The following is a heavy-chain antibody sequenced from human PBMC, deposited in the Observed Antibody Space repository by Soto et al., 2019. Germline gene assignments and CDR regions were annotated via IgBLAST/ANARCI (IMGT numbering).Heavy chain of an antibody. CDR3: ATESGSTYGYFDH. V-gene: IGHV4-34*10. CDR2: ISNSGST. D-gene: IGHD5-18*01. J-gene: IGHJ4*02. CDR1: GGSFSGYY. Sequence: SETLSLTCAVYGGSFSGYYWSWIRQSPGKGLEWIGYISNSGSTGYNPSLKTRLSMSVDRSKNQFTLRLTSVTAADTAVYFCATESGSTYGYFDHWGQGTQVTAPQ.